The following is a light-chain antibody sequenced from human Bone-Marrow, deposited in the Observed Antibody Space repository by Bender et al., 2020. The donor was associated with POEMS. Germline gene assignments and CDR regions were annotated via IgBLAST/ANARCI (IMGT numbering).Light chain of an antibody. CDR3: QAWDTYSVI. J-gene: IGLJ2*01. CDR1: DLGDKY. CDR2: QDT. Sequence: SYEVTQPPSVSVSPGQTASITCSGDDLGDKYVAWYQQKPGQSPVLVIYQDTKRPSGIHERFSGSNSGNTATLTISRTQAMDEADYYCQAWDTYSVIFGGGTKLTVL. V-gene: IGLV3-1*01.